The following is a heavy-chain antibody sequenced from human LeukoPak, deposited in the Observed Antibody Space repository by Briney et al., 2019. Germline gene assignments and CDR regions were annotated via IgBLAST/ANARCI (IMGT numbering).Heavy chain of an antibody. J-gene: IGHJ5*02. CDR3: ARDPTYYYGSGSYSLFNWFDP. CDR1: GGTFSSYA. D-gene: IGHD3-10*01. CDR2: IIPILGIA. Sequence: ASVKVSCKASGGTFSSYAISWVRQAPGQGLEWMGRIIPILGIANYAQKFQGRVTITADKSTSTAYMELSSLRSEDTAVYYCARDPTYYYGSGSYSLFNWFDPWGQGTLVTVSS. V-gene: IGHV1-69*04.